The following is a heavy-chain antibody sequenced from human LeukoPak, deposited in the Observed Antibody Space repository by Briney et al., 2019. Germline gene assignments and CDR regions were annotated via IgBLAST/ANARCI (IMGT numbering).Heavy chain of an antibody. CDR1: GGSISSSSYY. Sequence: SETLSLTCTVSGGSISSSSYYWGWIRQPPGKGLEWIGSIYYSGSTYYNPSLKSRVTISVDTSKNQFSLKLSSVTAADTAVYYCARSYDDWLIDYWGQGTLVTVSS. CDR3: ARSYDDWLIDY. V-gene: IGHV4-39*07. J-gene: IGHJ4*02. CDR2: IYYSGST. D-gene: IGHD3-22*01.